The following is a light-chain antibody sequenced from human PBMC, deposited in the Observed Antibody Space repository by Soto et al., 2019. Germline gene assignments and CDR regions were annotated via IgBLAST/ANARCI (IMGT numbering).Light chain of an antibody. Sequence: QSVLTQPASGSGSPGQSLTISCTGTSSDVGAYNYVSWYQQSPGKAPKLMIYGVTNRPSGVSNRFSGSKTGNTASLTISALQAEHEPDYYCFSHRGEGSHVFGTGNKVTVL. V-gene: IGLV2-14*01. CDR2: GVT. CDR1: SSDVGAYNY. CDR3: FSHRGEGSHV. J-gene: IGLJ1*01.